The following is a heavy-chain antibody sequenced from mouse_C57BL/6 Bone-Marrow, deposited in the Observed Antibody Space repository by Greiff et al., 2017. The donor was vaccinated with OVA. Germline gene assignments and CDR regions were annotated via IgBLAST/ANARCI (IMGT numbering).Heavy chain of an antibody. CDR2: IDPSDSYT. V-gene: IGHV1-50*01. J-gene: IGHJ2*01. CDR1: GYTFTSYW. Sequence: QVQLQQPGAELVKPGASVKLYCKSSGYTFTSYWMQWVKQRPGQGLEWIGEIDPSDSYTNYNQKFKGKATLTVDTSSSTAYMQLSSLTSEDSAVYYCARPLYYFDYWGQGTTLTVSS. CDR3: ARPLYYFDY.